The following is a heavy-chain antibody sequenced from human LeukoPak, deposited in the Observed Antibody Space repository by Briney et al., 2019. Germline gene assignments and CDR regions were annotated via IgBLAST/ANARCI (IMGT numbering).Heavy chain of an antibody. CDR2: INHSGST. CDR3: ARGLRVVATVGAFDI. V-gene: IGHV4-34*01. CDR1: GGSFSGYY. J-gene: IGHJ3*02. Sequence: KTSETLSLTCAVYGGSFSGYYWSWIRQPPGKGLEWIGEINHSGSTNYNPSLKSRVTISVDTSKNQFSLKLSSVTAADTAVYYCARGLRVVATVGAFDIWGQGTMVTVSS. D-gene: IGHD5-12*01.